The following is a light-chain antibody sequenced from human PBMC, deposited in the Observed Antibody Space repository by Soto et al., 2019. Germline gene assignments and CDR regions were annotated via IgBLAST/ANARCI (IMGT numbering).Light chain of an antibody. J-gene: IGKJ1*01. CDR1: QSISSY. CDR2: GAS. CDR3: QQYNNWPPT. Sequence: EVVLTQSPDTLSLPPGERATLSCRASQSISSYLAWYQQKPGQAPRLLIYGASTRATGIPARFSGSGSGTEFTLTISSLQSEDFALYYCQQYNNWPPTFGQGTKVDIK. V-gene: IGKV3-15*01.